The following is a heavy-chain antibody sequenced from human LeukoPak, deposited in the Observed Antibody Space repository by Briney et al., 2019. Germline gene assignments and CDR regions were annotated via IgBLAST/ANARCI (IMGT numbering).Heavy chain of an antibody. CDR2: INSDGTST. CDR3: ARDQGVYYYDSSAFDY. CDR1: GFTCSSYW. V-gene: IGHV3-74*01. Sequence: GGSLRRSCAASGFTCSSYWMHWVRHAPGKGLVWVSRINSDGTSTSYADSVKGRFTMSRDNAKATLYLQMNSLRAEDTAVYYCARDQGVYYYDSSAFDYWGQGTLVTVSS. J-gene: IGHJ4*02. D-gene: IGHD3-22*01.